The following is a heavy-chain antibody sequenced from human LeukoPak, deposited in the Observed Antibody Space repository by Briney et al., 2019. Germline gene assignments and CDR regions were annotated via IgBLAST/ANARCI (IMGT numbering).Heavy chain of an antibody. V-gene: IGHV3-48*03. CDR3: ARGWGE. CDR1: GFTFSSYE. J-gene: IGHJ4*02. D-gene: IGHD3-10*01. Sequence: GGSLRLSCAASGFTFSSYETNWVRQGPGKGLEWVSYISSSGSTKYYADSVKGRFTISRDNAKKSLYLQMNSLRAEDTAVYYCARGWGEGGQGTLVTVSS. CDR2: ISSSGSTK.